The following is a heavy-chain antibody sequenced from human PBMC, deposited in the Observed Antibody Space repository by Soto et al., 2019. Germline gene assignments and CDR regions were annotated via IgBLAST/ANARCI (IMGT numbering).Heavy chain of an antibody. Sequence: QVQLVESGGGVFQPGRSLRLSCAASGLIFSSFPMHWVRQAPGKGLEWVAVISDDGSTKYYADSVKGRFTISRDNSKNTLYLKMNSLSAEDTAVYYCTRADVTVTLSVFDPWGQGTLVTVSS. J-gene: IGHJ5*02. CDR3: TRADVTVTLSVFDP. D-gene: IGHD4-17*01. CDR2: ISDDGSTK. V-gene: IGHV3-30-3*01. CDR1: GLIFSSFP.